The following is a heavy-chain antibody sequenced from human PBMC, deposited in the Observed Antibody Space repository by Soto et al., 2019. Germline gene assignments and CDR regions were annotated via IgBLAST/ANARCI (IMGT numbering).Heavy chain of an antibody. D-gene: IGHD3-3*01. CDR1: GFTFSSYA. CDR2: ISYDGSNK. J-gene: IGHJ4*02. V-gene: IGHV3-30-3*01. Sequence: VQLLESGGGLVQPGGSLRLSCAASGFTFSSYAMHWVRQAPGKGLEWVAVISYDGSNKYYADSVKGRFTISRDNSKNTLYLQMNSLRAEDTAVYYCARGPRYDFWSGLDYWGQGTLVTVSS. CDR3: ARGPRYDFWSGLDY.